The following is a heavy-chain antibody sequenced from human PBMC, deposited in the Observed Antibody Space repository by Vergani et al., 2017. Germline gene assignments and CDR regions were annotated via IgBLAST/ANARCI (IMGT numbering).Heavy chain of an antibody. CDR1: GGTFSSYA. CDR3: ARDQFNYDESSGYRYFDY. CDR2: IIPIFGTA. D-gene: IGHD3-22*01. V-gene: IGHV1-69*13. Sequence: QVQLVQSGAEVKKPGSSVKVSCKASGGTFSSYAISWVRQAPGQGLEWMGRIIPIFGTANYAQKFQGRVTITADESTSTAYMELSSLRSEDTAVYYCARDQFNYDESSGYRYFDYWGQETLVTVSS. J-gene: IGHJ4*02.